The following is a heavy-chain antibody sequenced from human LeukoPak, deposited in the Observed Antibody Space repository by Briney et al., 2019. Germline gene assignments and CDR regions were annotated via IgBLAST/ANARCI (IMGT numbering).Heavy chain of an antibody. J-gene: IGHJ4*02. V-gene: IGHV4-39*02. CDR2: IYYSGST. Sequence: SETLSLTCTVSGVSISSSSYYWGWLRQPPGKGLEWIGSIYYSGSTYYNPSLKSRVTISVDTSKNQFSLKLSSVTAADTAVYYCARDQATAGYSSGWYEGKQIDYWGQGTLVTVSS. CDR1: GVSISSSSYY. CDR3: ARDQATAGYSSGWYEGKQIDY. D-gene: IGHD6-19*01.